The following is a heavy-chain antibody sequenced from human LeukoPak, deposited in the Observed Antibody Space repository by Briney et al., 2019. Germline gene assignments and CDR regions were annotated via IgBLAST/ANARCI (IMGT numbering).Heavy chain of an antibody. J-gene: IGHJ4*02. V-gene: IGHV4-59*11. D-gene: IGHD4-17*01. Sequence: SETLSLTCTVSGGSITGHYWSWVRQSPQKGLEWIGYIYYSGTTTNYNPSLKSRVTMAVDRAKNQFSLKLTDVTAADTAVYYCAKAGDYNDLPYWGQGTLVTVSS. CDR3: AKAGDYNDLPY. CDR2: IYYSGTTT. CDR1: GGSITGHY.